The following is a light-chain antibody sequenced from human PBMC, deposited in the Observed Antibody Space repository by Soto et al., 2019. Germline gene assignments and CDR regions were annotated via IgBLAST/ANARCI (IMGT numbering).Light chain of an antibody. CDR3: QQANSFPWT. Sequence: DIQMTQSPSSVSASVGDRVTITCLASQVISSWLAWYQQKPGKAPTLLISGASSLQSGVPSRFSGSGSGTDFTLTISSLQPEDFATYYCQQANSFPWTFGQGTMGEIK. V-gene: IGKV1-12*01. CDR1: QVISSW. J-gene: IGKJ1*01. CDR2: GAS.